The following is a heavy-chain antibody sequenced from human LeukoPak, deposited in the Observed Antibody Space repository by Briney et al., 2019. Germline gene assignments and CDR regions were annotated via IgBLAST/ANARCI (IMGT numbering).Heavy chain of an antibody. CDR3: ARDATDYGDYEFDY. CDR1: GASISSYY. V-gene: IGHV4-59*01. J-gene: IGHJ4*02. Sequence: SETLSLTCTVSGASISSYYWSWIRQPPGKGLEWLGYIYYSGSTNYNPSLKSRVTISVDTSKNQFSLKLSSVTAADTAVYYCARDATDYGDYEFDYWGQGTLVTVSS. CDR2: IYYSGST. D-gene: IGHD4-17*01.